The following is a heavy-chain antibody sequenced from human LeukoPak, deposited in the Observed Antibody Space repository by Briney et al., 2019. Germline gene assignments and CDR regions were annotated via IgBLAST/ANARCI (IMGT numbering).Heavy chain of an antibody. Sequence: GGSLRLSCAASGFTFSSYSMNWVRQAPGKGLEWVSSISSSSSYIYYADSVKGRFTISRDNAKNSLYLQMNSLRAEDTAVYYCAPGIAVAGTRNDYWGQGILVTVSS. CDR3: APGIAVAGTRNDY. CDR2: ISSSSSYI. D-gene: IGHD6-19*01. J-gene: IGHJ4*02. V-gene: IGHV3-21*01. CDR1: GFTFSSYS.